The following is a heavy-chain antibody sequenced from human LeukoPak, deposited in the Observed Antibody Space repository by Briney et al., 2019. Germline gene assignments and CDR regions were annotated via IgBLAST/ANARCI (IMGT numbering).Heavy chain of an antibody. CDR2: ISSSSSYI. V-gene: IGHV3-21*01. D-gene: IGHD3-10*01. CDR1: GFTFTSYA. CDR3: ASYYGSGSQPDY. J-gene: IGHJ4*02. Sequence: GGSLRLSCAASGFTFTSYAMNWVRQAPGKGLEWVSSISSSSSYIYYADSVKGRFTISRDNAKNSLYLQMNSLRAEDTAVYYCASYYGSGSQPDYWGQGTLVTVSS.